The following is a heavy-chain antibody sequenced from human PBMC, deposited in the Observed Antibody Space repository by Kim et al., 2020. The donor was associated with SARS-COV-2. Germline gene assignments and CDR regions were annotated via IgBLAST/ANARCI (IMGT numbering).Heavy chain of an antibody. Sequence: ASVKVSCKASGYTFTNNLISWVRQAPGRGLEWVGWIDPWNGNTGHAQNLQGRVTITTDTSTSTAYMELRSLRSDDTAVYYCAKATTPSNFYYYGMDVWGQGTTV. J-gene: IGHJ6*02. D-gene: IGHD4-4*01. CDR1: GYTFTNNL. V-gene: IGHV1-18*04. CDR3: AKATTPSNFYYYGMDV. CDR2: IDPWNGNT.